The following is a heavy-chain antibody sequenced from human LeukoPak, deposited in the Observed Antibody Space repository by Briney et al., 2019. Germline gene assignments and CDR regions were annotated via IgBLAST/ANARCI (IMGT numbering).Heavy chain of an antibody. CDR2: INHSGST. V-gene: IGHV4-34*01. CDR3: ARGGIQLGWFDP. D-gene: IGHD5-18*01. J-gene: IGHJ5*02. CDR1: GGSFSGYY. Sequence: PSETLSLTCAVYGGSFSGYYWSWIRQPPGKGLEWIGEINHSGSTNYNPSLKSRVTISVDTSKNQFSLKLSSVTAADTAVYYCARGGIQLGWFDPWGQGTLVTVSS.